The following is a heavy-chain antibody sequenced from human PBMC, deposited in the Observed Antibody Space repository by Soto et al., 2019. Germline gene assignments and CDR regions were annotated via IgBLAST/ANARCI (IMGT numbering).Heavy chain of an antibody. D-gene: IGHD6-13*01. CDR1: GDSVSSYSAA. V-gene: IGHV6-1*01. CDR2: TYYRSKWYN. Sequence: SQTLSLTCAISGDSVSSYSAAWNWIRQSPSRGLEWLGRTYYRSKWYNDYAVSVKSRITINPDTSKNQFSLQLNSVTPEDTAVYYCARDLQYSSSWPRGDAFDIWGQGTMVTVSS. J-gene: IGHJ3*02. CDR3: ARDLQYSSSWPRGDAFDI.